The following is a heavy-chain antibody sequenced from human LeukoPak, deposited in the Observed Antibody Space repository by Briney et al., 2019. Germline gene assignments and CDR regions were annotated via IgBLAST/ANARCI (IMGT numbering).Heavy chain of an antibody. V-gene: IGHV4-31*03. Sequence: SETLSLTCTVSGGSISSGGYYWSWIRQHPGKGLEWIGYIYYSGSTYYNPSLKSRVTISVDTSKNQFSLKPSSVTAADTAVYYCARSDLGYCSSTSCYPLGYYMDVWGKGTTVTVSS. CDR1: GGSISSGGYY. J-gene: IGHJ6*03. CDR2: IYYSGST. CDR3: ARSDLGYCSSTSCYPLGYYMDV. D-gene: IGHD2-2*01.